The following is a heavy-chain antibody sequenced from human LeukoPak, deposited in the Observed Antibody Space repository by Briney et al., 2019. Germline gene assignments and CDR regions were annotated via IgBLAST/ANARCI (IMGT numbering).Heavy chain of an antibody. V-gene: IGHV3-30*04. CDR2: ISYDGSNK. J-gene: IGHJ5*02. Sequence: QPGRSLRLSCAASGFTFSSYAMHWVRQAPGKGLEWVAVISYDGSNKYYADSVKDRFTISRDNSKNTLYLQMNSLRAEDTAVYYCARAGITMVRGVIINWFDPWGQGTLVTVSS. CDR3: ARAGITMVRGVIINWFDP. D-gene: IGHD3-10*01. CDR1: GFTFSSYA.